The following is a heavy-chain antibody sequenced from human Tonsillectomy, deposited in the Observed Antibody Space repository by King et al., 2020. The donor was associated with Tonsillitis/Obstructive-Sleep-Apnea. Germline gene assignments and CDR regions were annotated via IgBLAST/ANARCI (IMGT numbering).Heavy chain of an antibody. Sequence: VQLVESGGGVVQPGRSLRLSCAASGFTFSSYGMHWVRQAPGKGLEWVAVIWYDGSNKYYADSVKGRFTISRDNSKNTLYLQMNSLRAEDTAVYYCARSSGYYYDSSGSIDYSGQGTLVTVSS. V-gene: IGHV3-33*01. CDR3: ARSSGYYYDSSGSIDY. CDR1: GFTFSSYG. CDR2: IWYDGSNK. J-gene: IGHJ4*02. D-gene: IGHD3-22*01.